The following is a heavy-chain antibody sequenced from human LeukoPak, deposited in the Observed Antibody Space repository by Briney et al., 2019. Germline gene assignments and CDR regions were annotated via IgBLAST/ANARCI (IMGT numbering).Heavy chain of an antibody. CDR1: GGSISGYY. D-gene: IGHD2-2*01. V-gene: IGHV4-59*12. CDR2: IYHTGST. Sequence: PLETLSLTCTVSGGSISGYYWNWIRQPPGKGLEWIGYIYHTGSTNYKPSLKSRVTISVDKSKNQFSLKLNSVTAADTAVYCCARGTLRGCSSTSCYFWFDPWGQGTLVTVSS. CDR3: ARGTLRGCSSTSCYFWFDP. J-gene: IGHJ5*02.